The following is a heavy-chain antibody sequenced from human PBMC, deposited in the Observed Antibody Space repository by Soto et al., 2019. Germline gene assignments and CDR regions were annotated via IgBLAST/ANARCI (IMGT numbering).Heavy chain of an antibody. CDR3: ATGRGYSYGSPIWYFDY. D-gene: IGHD5-18*01. V-gene: IGHV4-39*01. J-gene: IGHJ4*02. CDR2: IYYSGST. Sequence: QLQLQESGPGLVKPSETLSLTCTVSGGSISSSSYYWGWIRQPPGKGLEWIGSIYYSGSTYYNPSLKSRVTISVDTSKNQFSLKLSSVTAADTAVYYCATGRGYSYGSPIWYFDYWGQGTLVTVSS. CDR1: GGSISSSSYY.